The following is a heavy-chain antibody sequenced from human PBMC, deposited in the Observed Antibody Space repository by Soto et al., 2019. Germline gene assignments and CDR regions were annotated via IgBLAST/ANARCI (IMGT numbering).Heavy chain of an antibody. CDR2: VTGSGGTT. D-gene: IGHD6-25*01. CDR3: AIVSWYTSGPAGFEI. CDR1: KFTFNDYG. Sequence: EVQLLESGGGLVQPGGSLRLSCAASKFTFNDYGMTWVRQAPGKGLEWVSSVTGSGGTTYYADSVKDRFTTSRDNSKNTVDLQMNSLSAEDTVVYYCAIVSWYTSGPAGFEIWGLGTMVTVSS. J-gene: IGHJ3*02. V-gene: IGHV3-23*01.